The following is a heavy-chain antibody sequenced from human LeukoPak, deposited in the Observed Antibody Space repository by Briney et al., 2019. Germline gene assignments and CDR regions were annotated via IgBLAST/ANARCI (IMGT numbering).Heavy chain of an antibody. V-gene: IGHV4-39*01. J-gene: IGHJ6*02. CDR1: GGSVSSSTYY. CDR2: TYYSGST. D-gene: IGHD2-2*01. CDR3: ARQMGYCSSIRCFHYYYGMDV. Sequence: PSETLYLTSTVSGGSVSSSTYYWGWIRQPPGKGLEWLGTTYYSGSTDYNPSLKSRVTISVDTSKNQFSLRLSSVTAADTAVYYCARQMGYCSSIRCFHYYYGMDVWGQGTTVTVSS.